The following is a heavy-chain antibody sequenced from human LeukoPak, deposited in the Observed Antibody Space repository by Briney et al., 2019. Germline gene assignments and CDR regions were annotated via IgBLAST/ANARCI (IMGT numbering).Heavy chain of an antibody. CDR1: GFTFSSYA. CDR3: AKDPVRIVVVTANDAFDI. CDR2: ISGSGGST. J-gene: IGHJ3*02. D-gene: IGHD2-21*02. V-gene: IGHV3-23*01. Sequence: GGSLRLSCAASGFTFSSYAMSWVRQAPGKGLEWVSAISGSGGSTYYADSVKGRFTISRDNSKNTLYLQMNSLRAEDTAVYYCAKDPVRIVVVTANDAFDIWGQGTMVTVSS.